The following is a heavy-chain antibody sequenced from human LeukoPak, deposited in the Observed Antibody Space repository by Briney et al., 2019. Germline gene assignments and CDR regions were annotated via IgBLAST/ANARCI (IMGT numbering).Heavy chain of an antibody. V-gene: IGHV4-59*08. J-gene: IGHJ4*02. CDR3: ARLYSSSPPDY. Sequence: SETLSLTCTVSGGSISSYYWSWIRQPPGKGLEWIGYIYYSGSTYYNPSLKSRVTISVDTSKNQFSLKLSSVTAADTAVYYCARLYSSSPPDYWGQGTLVTVSS. CDR1: GGSISSYY. D-gene: IGHD6-13*01. CDR2: IYYSGST.